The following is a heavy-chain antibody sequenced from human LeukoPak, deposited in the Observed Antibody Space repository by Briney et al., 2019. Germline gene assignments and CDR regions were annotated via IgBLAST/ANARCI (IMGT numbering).Heavy chain of an antibody. V-gene: IGHV4-34*01. J-gene: IGHJ4*02. CDR1: GGSFSGYY. CDR2: INHSGST. Sequence: SETLSLTCAVYGGSFSGYYWSWIRQPPGKGLEWIGEINHSGSTNYNPSLKSRVTISVDTSKSQFSLKLSSVTAADTAVYYCATRRGYLVVAAMGGYFDYWGQGTLVTISS. D-gene: IGHD2-15*01. CDR3: ATRRGYLVVAAMGGYFDY.